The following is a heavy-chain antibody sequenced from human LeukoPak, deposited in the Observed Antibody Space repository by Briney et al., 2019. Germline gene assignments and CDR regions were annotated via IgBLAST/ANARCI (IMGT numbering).Heavy chain of an antibody. CDR3: ARGYGSGSYYTFRPLYYFDY. CDR2: IYYSGST. Sequence: PSETLSLTCTVSGGSISSSSYYWGWIRQPPGKGLEWIGSIYYSGSTYYNPSLKSRVTISVDTSKNQFSLKLSSVTAVDTAVYYCARGYGSGSYYTFRPLYYFDYWGQGTLVTVSS. CDR1: GGSISSSSYY. D-gene: IGHD3-10*01. V-gene: IGHV4-39*01. J-gene: IGHJ4*02.